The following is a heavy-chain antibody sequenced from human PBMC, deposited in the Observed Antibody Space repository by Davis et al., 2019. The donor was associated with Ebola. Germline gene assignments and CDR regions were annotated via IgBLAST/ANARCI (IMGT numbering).Heavy chain of an antibody. CDR3: ARYVLSGSGSYFDY. CDR1: GGSVSSGGYY. CDR2: IYYSGST. D-gene: IGHD3-10*01. Sequence: MPSETLSLTCTVSGGSVSSGGYYWSWIRQSPGKGLEWIAYIYYSGSTSYNPSLKSRVTISLDTPKNQFSLKLTSVTAADTAVYYCARYVLSGSGSYFDYWGQGTLVTVS. J-gene: IGHJ4*02. V-gene: IGHV4-61*08.